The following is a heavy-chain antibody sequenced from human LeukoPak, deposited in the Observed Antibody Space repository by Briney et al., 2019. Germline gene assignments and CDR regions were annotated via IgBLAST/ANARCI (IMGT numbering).Heavy chain of an antibody. CDR2: ISSSTIYT. V-gene: IGHV3-21*01. CDR3: ARDSGYGDLEYYYMDV. J-gene: IGHJ6*03. CDR1: GFTFSSDA. D-gene: IGHD4-17*01. Sequence: GGSLRLSCAASGFTFSSDAMSWVRQAPGKGLEWVSSISSSTIYTYYADSVKGRFTISRDNAKNSLYLQMNSLRAEDTAVYYCARDSGYGDLEYYYMDVWGKGTTVTVSS.